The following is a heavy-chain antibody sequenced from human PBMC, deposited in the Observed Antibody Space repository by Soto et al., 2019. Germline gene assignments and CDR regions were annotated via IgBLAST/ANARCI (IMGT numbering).Heavy chain of an antibody. D-gene: IGHD6-13*01. J-gene: IGHJ4*02. Sequence: QVQLVESGGGVVQPGRSLTIFCTASGFTFKHNAMHWIRRAPAKGLEWVADISYDGSTKNYADSVKGRFTISRDNSKNTLSLQMSALKSEETATYYCAREGIAESGPNYYDLWGQGTLVAVSS. CDR3: AREGIAESGPNYYDL. CDR1: GFTFKHNA. V-gene: IGHV3-30-3*01. CDR2: ISYDGSTK.